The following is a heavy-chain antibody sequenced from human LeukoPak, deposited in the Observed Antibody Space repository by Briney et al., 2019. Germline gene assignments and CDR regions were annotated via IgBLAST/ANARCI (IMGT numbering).Heavy chain of an antibody. Sequence: PSETLSLTCTVSGGSISSYYWSWIRQPPGKGLEWIGYIYYSGSTNYNPSLKSRVTISVDTSKNQFSLRLSSVTAADTAVYYCAHLRLGETAYYYGMDVWGQGTTVTVSS. CDR2: IYYSGST. J-gene: IGHJ6*02. V-gene: IGHV4-59*01. D-gene: IGHD3-16*01. CDR3: AHLRLGETAYYYGMDV. CDR1: GGSISSYY.